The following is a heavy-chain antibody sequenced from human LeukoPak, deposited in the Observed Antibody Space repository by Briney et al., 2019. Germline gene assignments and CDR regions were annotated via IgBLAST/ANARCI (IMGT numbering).Heavy chain of an antibody. J-gene: IGHJ4*02. CDR1: GFTFSSYA. Sequence: GGSLRLSCAASGFTFSSYALTWVRQAPGVGLEWVSGIRDSGDSTYYADSVKGRFTISRDNSKNTLYLQMNSLRAEDTAVFYCAKGLLFFDAWGQGTLVTVSS. V-gene: IGHV3-23*01. D-gene: IGHD2-15*01. CDR3: AKGLLFFDA. CDR2: IRDSGDST.